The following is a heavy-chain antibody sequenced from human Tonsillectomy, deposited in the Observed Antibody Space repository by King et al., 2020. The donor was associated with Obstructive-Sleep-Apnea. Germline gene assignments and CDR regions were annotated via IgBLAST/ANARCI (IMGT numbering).Heavy chain of an antibody. D-gene: IGHD6-13*01. Sequence: LQLQESGPGLVKPSETLSLTCTVSGGSISSSSYYWGWIRQPPGKGLEWIGSIYHSGSTYYNPSLKSRVTISVDTSKNQFSLKLNSLTAADTAVYYCARDAQLIPYWYFDLWGRGTLVTVSS. CDR1: GGSISSSSYY. CDR2: IYHSGST. CDR3: ARDAQLIPYWYFDL. V-gene: IGHV4-39*07. J-gene: IGHJ2*01.